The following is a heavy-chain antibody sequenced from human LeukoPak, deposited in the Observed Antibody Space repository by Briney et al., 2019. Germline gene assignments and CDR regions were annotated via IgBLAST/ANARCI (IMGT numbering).Heavy chain of an antibody. CDR1: GITFSDAW. CDR2: LKSKTDGETS. CDR3: IANLDY. D-gene: IGHD1-1*01. J-gene: IGHJ4*02. Sequence: PGGSPRLSCEASGITFSDAWMSWVRQVPGKGLEWIALLKSKTDGETSDYAAPVKGRFTVSRNDAENTLFLQMDSLKIDDTAVYYCIANLDYWGQGTLVTVSS. V-gene: IGHV3-15*01.